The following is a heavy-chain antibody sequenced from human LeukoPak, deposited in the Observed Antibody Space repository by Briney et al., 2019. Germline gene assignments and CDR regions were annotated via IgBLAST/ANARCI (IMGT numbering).Heavy chain of an antibody. D-gene: IGHD6-13*01. CDR3: ARDLHRAYSSSWDYYYGMDV. CDR1: GYTFPSYG. J-gene: IGHJ6*02. CDR2: ISAYNDNT. V-gene: IGHV1-18*01. Sequence: AASVKVSCKASGYTFPSYGISWVRQAPGQGLERMGWISAYNDNTNYAQKLQGRVTMTTDTSTSTAYMELRSLRSDDTAVYYCARDLHRAYSSSWDYYYGMDVWGQGTTVTVSS.